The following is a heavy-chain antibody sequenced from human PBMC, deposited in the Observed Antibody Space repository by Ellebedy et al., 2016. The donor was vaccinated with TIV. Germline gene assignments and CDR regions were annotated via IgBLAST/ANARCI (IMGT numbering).Heavy chain of an antibody. CDR1: GFTFSGYW. Sequence: PGGSLRLSCAASGFTFSGYWMSWVRQAPGKGLEWVANIKQDGSEKYYVDSVKGRFTISSDNAKNSLYLQMNSLRAEDTAVYYCARQTVATSVNDAFDIWGLGTVVTVSS. J-gene: IGHJ3*02. CDR3: ARQTVATSVNDAFDI. D-gene: IGHD4-17*01. CDR2: IKQDGSEK. V-gene: IGHV3-7*01.